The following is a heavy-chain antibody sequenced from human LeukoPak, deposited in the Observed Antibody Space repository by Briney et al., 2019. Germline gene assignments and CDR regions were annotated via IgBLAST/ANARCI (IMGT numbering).Heavy chain of an antibody. CDR3: ARRNTAMVAGLDY. CDR1: GYTFTTYD. D-gene: IGHD5-18*01. V-gene: IGHV1-8*01. J-gene: IGHJ4*02. CDR2: MNPNSGNT. Sequence: ASVKVSCKASGYTFTTYDINWVRQSTGQGLEWMGWMNPNSGNTAYAQKFQGRVTMTRNTSISTAFMELSGLRSEDTAVYFCARRNTAMVAGLDYRGQGSLVTVSS.